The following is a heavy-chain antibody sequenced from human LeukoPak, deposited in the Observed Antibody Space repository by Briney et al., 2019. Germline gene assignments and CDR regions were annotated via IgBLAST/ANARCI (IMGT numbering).Heavy chain of an antibody. CDR3: ARSAGLRYFDWLREVDY. CDR1: GYTFTSYG. J-gene: IGHJ4*02. D-gene: IGHD3-9*01. CDR2: ISAYNGNT. V-gene: IGHV1-18*04. Sequence: GASVKVSCKASGYTFTSYGISWVRQAPGQGVEWMGWISAYNGNTNYAQKLQGRVTMTTDTSTSTAYMELRSLRSDDTAVYYCARSAGLRYFDWLREVDYWGQGTLVTVSS.